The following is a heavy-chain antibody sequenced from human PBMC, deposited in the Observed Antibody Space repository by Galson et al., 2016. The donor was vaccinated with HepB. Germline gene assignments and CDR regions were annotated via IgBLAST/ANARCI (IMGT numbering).Heavy chain of an antibody. CDR2: LSSSSIST. J-gene: IGHJ3*01. V-gene: IGHV3-48*02. Sequence: SLRLSCAASGFTFSSYNMNWVRQAPGKGLEWLSYLSSSSISTYFADSVRGRFTVSRDNAKNSLFLQMNSLRDEDTALYYCARAGLGARLGAFDLWGQGTMVIVSS. CDR3: ARAGLGARLGAFDL. CDR1: GFTFSSYN. D-gene: IGHD3-16*01.